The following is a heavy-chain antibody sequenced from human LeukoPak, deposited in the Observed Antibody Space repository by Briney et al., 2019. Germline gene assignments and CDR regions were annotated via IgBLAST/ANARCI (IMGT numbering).Heavy chain of an antibody. CDR3: ARDLGGSYNY. J-gene: IGHJ4*02. CDR2: INEHGSDQ. D-gene: IGHD3-16*01. CDR1: GFTFTNFW. Sequence: PGGSLRLCCEASGFTFTNFWMSWVRLSPGRGLEWLANINEHGSDQNYVDSVKGRFTISRDNAKNSLCLQMRSLRAEDSAVYYCARDLGGSYNYWGQGTLVTVSS. V-gene: IGHV3-7*05.